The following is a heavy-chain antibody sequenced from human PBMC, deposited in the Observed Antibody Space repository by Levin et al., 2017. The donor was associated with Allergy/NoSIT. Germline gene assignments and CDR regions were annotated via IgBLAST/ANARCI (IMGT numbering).Heavy chain of an antibody. CDR2: IYYSGST. Sequence: TSETLSLTCTVSGGSISSSSYYWGWIRQPPGTGLEWIGSIYYSGSTYYNPSLKSRVTISVDTSKNQFSLKLSSVTAADTAVYYCARDRMGAAAAPRWFDPWGQGTLVTVSS. J-gene: IGHJ5*02. V-gene: IGHV4-39*07. CDR1: GGSISSSSYY. D-gene: IGHD6-13*01. CDR3: ARDRMGAAAAPRWFDP.